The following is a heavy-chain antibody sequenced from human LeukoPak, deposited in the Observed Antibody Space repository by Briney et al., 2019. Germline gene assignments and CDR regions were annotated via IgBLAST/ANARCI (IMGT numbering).Heavy chain of an antibody. CDR2: IYYSGST. Sequence: SETLSRTCTVSGGSISSYYWSWIRQPPGKGLEWIGYIYYSGSTNYNPSLKSRVTISVDTSKNQFSLKLSSVTAADTAVYYCAREGGQQLPYYMDVWGKGTTVTVSS. D-gene: IGHD6-13*01. CDR3: AREGGQQLPYYMDV. J-gene: IGHJ6*03. V-gene: IGHV4-59*01. CDR1: GGSISSYY.